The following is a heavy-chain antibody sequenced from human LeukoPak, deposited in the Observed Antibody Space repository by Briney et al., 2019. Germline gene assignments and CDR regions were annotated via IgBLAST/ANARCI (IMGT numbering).Heavy chain of an antibody. CDR2: ISDSGGST. Sequence: PGGSLRLSCAASGFTFSSYAMSWVRQAPGKGLEWVSTISDSGGSTYYADSVKGRFTISRDNSENTLYLQMNSLRAEDTALYYCAKDDRYCSGGRCYSGHWGQGTLVTVSS. D-gene: IGHD2-15*01. J-gene: IGHJ4*02. CDR1: GFTFSSYA. CDR3: AKDDRYCSGGRCYSGH. V-gene: IGHV3-23*01.